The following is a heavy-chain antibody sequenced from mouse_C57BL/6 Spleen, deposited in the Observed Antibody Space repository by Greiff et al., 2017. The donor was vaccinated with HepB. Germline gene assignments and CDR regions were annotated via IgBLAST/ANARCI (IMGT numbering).Heavy chain of an antibody. Sequence: QVQLQQPGTELVKPGASVKLSCKASGYTFTSYWMHWVKQRPGQGLEWIGNINPSNGGTNYNEQFKSKATLTVDKSSSTAYMQLSSLTSEDAAVYYCAISHYYGSSRDYFDYWGQGTTLTVSS. CDR1: GYTFTSYW. V-gene: IGHV1-53*01. J-gene: IGHJ2*01. CDR2: INPSNGGT. CDR3: AISHYYGSSRDYFDY. D-gene: IGHD1-1*01.